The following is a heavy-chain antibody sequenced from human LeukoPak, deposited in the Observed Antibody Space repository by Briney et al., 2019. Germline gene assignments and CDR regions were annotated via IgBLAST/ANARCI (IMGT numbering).Heavy chain of an antibody. CDR3: AKGRGSDAFDI. J-gene: IGHJ3*02. Sequence: SVKVSCKASGGIXSTYAINWVRQAPGQGLEWMGRIIPILHQANYAQKFRDRVTITADESTSTAYMDLSSLRSEDTAVYYCAKGRGSDAFDIWGQGTVVTVSS. V-gene: IGHV1-69*11. CDR2: IIPILHQA. CDR1: GGIXSTYA.